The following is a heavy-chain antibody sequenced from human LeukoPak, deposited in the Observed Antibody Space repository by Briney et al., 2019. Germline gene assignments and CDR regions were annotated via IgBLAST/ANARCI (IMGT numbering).Heavy chain of an antibody. CDR3: AKDSYSKGDY. D-gene: IGHD4-11*01. V-gene: IGHV3-7*01. J-gene: IGHJ4*02. Sequence: GGSLRLSCVASGFTFSSSWMAWVRQAPGKGLQWVANINHDGSVKNYVGSVKGRFAISRDNAQNSFYLQMNSLETVDTAVYYCAKDSYSKGDYWGQGTLVTVSS. CDR1: GFTFSSSW. CDR2: INHDGSVK.